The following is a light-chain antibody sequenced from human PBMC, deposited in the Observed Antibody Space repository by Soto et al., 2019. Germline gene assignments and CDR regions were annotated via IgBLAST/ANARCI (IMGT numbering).Light chain of an antibody. CDR1: SSDVGGYKY. J-gene: IGLJ1*01. Sequence: QCALTQPASVSGSPGQPITISCTGTSSDVGGYKYVSWYQQYPGKAPKLMIYEVSNRPSGVSYRFSGSKSGNTASLTISGLQAEDEADHYCTSYTSTSTRVFGTGTKVTVL. CDR2: EVS. CDR3: TSYTSTSTRV. V-gene: IGLV2-14*01.